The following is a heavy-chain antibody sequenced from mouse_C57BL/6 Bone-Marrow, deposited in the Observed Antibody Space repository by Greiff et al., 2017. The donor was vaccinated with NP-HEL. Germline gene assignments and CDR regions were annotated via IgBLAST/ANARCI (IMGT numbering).Heavy chain of an antibody. V-gene: IGHV3-6*01. CDR3: ARAWLLKAYYFDY. CDR1: GYSITSGYY. Sequence: EVQLQESGPGLVKPSQSLSLTCSVTGYSITSGYYWNWIRQFPGNKLEWMGYISYDGSNNYNPSLKNRISITRDTSKNQFFLKLNSVTTEDTATYYCARAWLLKAYYFDYWGQGTTLTVSS. J-gene: IGHJ2*01. CDR2: ISYDGSN. D-gene: IGHD2-3*01.